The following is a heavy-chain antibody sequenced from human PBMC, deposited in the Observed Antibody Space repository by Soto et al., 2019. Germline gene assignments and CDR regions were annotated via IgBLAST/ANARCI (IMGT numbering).Heavy chain of an antibody. CDR2: TAYTGST. D-gene: IGHD1-26*01. CDR3: ARVYYGQFDY. Sequence: PSETLSLTCVVSGGSITSYHWSWIRQFPGKGLEWIAYTAYTGSTYYNPSLKSRVTISVDTSKNQFSLKLSSVTAADTAVYYCARVYYGQFDYWGQGTLVTVSS. CDR1: GGSITSYH. V-gene: IGHV4-59*12. J-gene: IGHJ4*02.